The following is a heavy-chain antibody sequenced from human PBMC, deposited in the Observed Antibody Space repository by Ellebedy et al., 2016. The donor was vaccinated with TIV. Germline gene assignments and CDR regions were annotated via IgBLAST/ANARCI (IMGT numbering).Heavy chain of an antibody. CDR3: TQYYFDY. CDR2: IRSKAYGGTT. Sequence: GESLKISCTASGFTFGDYPMTWFRQAPGRGLEWVGFIRSKAYGGTTEYAASVKARFTISRDDSKSTAYLQMNSLKTEDTAVYYCTQYYFDYWGQGTLVTVSS. CDR1: GFTFGDYP. V-gene: IGHV3-49*03. J-gene: IGHJ4*02.